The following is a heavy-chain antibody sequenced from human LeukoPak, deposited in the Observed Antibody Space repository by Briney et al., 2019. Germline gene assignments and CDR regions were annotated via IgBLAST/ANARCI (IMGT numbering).Heavy chain of an antibody. D-gene: IGHD3-10*01. CDR3: AKDPLGTMVRGASVDY. Sequence: PGGSLRLSCGASGFTFTTYAMTWVRQAPGKGLEWVSSITGSGGSTYYGDSVKGRFTISRDNSKNTLYLQMNSLRAEDTAVYYCAKDPLGTMVRGASVDYWGQGTLVTVSS. CDR1: GFTFTTYA. J-gene: IGHJ4*02. V-gene: IGHV3-23*01. CDR2: ITGSGGST.